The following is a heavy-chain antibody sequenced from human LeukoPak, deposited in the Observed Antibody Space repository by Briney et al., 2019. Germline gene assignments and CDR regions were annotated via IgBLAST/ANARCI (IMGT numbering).Heavy chain of an antibody. CDR3: ARGRSIVGATGTWFDP. V-gene: IGHV4-39*07. J-gene: IGHJ5*02. CDR1: GGSISSSSYY. D-gene: IGHD1-26*01. CDR2: IYYSGST. Sequence: SETLSLTCTVSGGSISSSSYYWGWIRQPPGKGLEWIGSIYYSGSTNYNPSLKSRVTISVDTSKNQFSLKLSSVTAADTAVYYCARGRSIVGATGTWFDPWGQGTLVTVSS.